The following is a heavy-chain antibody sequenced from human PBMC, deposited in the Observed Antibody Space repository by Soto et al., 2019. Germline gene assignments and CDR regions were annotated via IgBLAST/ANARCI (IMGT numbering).Heavy chain of an antibody. J-gene: IGHJ4*02. Sequence: EVQLVESGGGLVKPGGSLRLSCADSGFSFSYYSMNWIRQAPGQGLEWVSAISSNSAYIYYADSVKGRFTISRDNAKNSLYLQMNSLSADDTAVYYCARGGREMTTHFDFWGQGTLVTVSS. CDR1: GFSFSYYS. V-gene: IGHV3-21*01. CDR2: ISSNSAYI. CDR3: ARGGREMTTHFDF.